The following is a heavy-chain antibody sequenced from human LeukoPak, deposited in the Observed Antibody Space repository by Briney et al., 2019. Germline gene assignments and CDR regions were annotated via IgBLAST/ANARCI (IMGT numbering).Heavy chain of an antibody. CDR1: GGSISNYY. CDR2: IYYSGST. CDR3: ARKAADGPARPFDP. D-gene: IGHD6-13*01. V-gene: IGHV4-59*12. J-gene: IGHJ5*02. Sequence: KPSETLSLTCTISGGSISNYYWSWIRQPPGKGLEWIGFIYYSGSTNYNPSLKSRLTISVDTSKNQFSLKLRSVTAADTARYYCARKAADGPARPFDPWGQGTLVTVSS.